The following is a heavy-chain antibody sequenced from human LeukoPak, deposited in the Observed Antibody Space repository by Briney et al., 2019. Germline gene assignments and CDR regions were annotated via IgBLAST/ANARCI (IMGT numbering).Heavy chain of an antibody. CDR1: GYTLTELS. J-gene: IGHJ4*02. D-gene: IGHD3-22*01. CDR2: FDPEDGET. V-gene: IGHV1-24*01. Sequence: ASVKVSCKVSGYTLTELSMHWVRQAPGKGLEWMGGFDPEDGETIYAQKFQGRVTMTEDTSTDTDYMELSSLRSEDTAVYYCATVQDYYDSSGYYSFDYWGQGTLVTVSS. CDR3: ATVQDYYDSSGYYSFDY.